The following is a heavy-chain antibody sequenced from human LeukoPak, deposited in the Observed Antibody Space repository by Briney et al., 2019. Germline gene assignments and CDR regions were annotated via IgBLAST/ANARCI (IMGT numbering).Heavy chain of an antibody. CDR2: ISSSSSYI. Sequence: PGGSLRLSCAASGFTFSSYSMNWVRQAPGKGLEWVSSISSSSSYIYYADSVKGRFTISRDNAKNSLYLPMNSLRAEDTAVYYCARDSSGTPDYWGQGTLVTVSS. CDR3: ARDSSGTPDY. CDR1: GFTFSSYS. D-gene: IGHD3-3*01. J-gene: IGHJ4*02. V-gene: IGHV3-21*01.